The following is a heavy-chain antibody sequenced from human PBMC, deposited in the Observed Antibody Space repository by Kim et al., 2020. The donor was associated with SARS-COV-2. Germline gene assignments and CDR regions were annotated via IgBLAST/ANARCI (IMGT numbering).Heavy chain of an antibody. D-gene: IGHD6-13*01. CDR2: ISYDGSNK. CDR3: ARGNPSSSWYIGGFDY. V-gene: IGHV3-30*04. Sequence: GGSLRLSCAASGFTFSSYAMHWVRQAPGKGLEWVAVISYDGSNKYYADSVKGRFTISRDNSKNTLYLQMNSLRAEDTAVYYCARGNPSSSWYIGGFDYWGQGTLVTVSS. J-gene: IGHJ4*02. CDR1: GFTFSSYA.